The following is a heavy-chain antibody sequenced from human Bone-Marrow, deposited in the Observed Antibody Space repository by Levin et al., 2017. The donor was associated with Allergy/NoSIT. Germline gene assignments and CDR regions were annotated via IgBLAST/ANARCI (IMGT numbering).Heavy chain of an antibody. CDR3: ARDCPHLSYSSTWYYYYGMDV. Sequence: GGSLRLSCAASGFTFSNSSMNWVRQAPGKGLEWVSYISDSSSSISYADSVKGRFTISRDNAKNSLFLQMNSLRDEDTAVYYCARDCPHLSYSSTWYYYYGMDVWGQGTTVTVSS. V-gene: IGHV3-48*02. J-gene: IGHJ6*02. CDR1: GFTFSNSS. D-gene: IGHD6-13*01. CDR2: ISDSSSSI.